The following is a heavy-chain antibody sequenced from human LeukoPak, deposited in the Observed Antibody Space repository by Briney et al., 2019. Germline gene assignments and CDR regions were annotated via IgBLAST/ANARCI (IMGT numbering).Heavy chain of an antibody. V-gene: IGHV4-38-2*02. CDR1: GYSISSGYY. J-gene: IGHJ4*02. D-gene: IGHD6-19*01. Sequence: PSETLSLTCIVSGYSISSGYYWGWIRQPPGKGLEWIGSIYHSGSSLYNPSLKSRVTISVDTSKNQFSLNLSSVTAADTAVYYCARHAVYAGSGWAFDYWGQGTLVTVSS. CDR2: IYHSGSS. CDR3: ARHAVYAGSGWAFDY.